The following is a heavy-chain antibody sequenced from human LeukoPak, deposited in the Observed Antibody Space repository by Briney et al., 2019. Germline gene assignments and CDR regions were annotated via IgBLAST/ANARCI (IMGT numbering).Heavy chain of an antibody. CDR2: IYHSGST. D-gene: IGHD3-22*01. Sequence: SETLSLTCAVSGGSISSGGYSWSWIRQPPGKGLEWIGYIYHSGSTYYNPSLKSRVTISVDGSKNQFSLKLSSVTAADTAVYYCASSGYYRGFDYWGQGTLVTVSS. V-gene: IGHV4-30-2*01. CDR1: GGSISSGGYS. J-gene: IGHJ4*02. CDR3: ASSGYYRGFDY.